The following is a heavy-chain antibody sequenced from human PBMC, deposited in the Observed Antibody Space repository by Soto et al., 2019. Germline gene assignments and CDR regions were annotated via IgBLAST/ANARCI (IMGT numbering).Heavy chain of an antibody. Sequence: EVQLVESGGGLVQPGGSLRLSCAASGFTFSRYDMHWVRQATGKGLEWVSAIGTAGDTYYPGSVKGRFTISREDAKNSLYLQMNSLRAGDTAVYYCAGAARSGYYPFWGQGTLVTVSS. CDR1: GFTFSRYD. CDR2: IGTAGDT. V-gene: IGHV3-13*04. D-gene: IGHD3-22*01. J-gene: IGHJ4*02. CDR3: AGAARSGYYPF.